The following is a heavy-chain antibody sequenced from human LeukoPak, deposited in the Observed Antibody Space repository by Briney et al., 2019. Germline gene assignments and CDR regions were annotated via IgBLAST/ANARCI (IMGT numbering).Heavy chain of an antibody. J-gene: IGHJ3*02. CDR2: IRSKANSYAT. CDR3: TRHDRINDI. D-gene: IGHD3-3*02. Sequence: PGGSLRLSCAASGFTFSGSAMHWVRQASGKGLGWVGRIRSKANSYATAYAASVKGRFTISRDDSKNTAYLQMNSLKTEDTAVYYCTRHDRINDIWGQGTMVTVPS. V-gene: IGHV3-73*01. CDR1: GFTFSGSA.